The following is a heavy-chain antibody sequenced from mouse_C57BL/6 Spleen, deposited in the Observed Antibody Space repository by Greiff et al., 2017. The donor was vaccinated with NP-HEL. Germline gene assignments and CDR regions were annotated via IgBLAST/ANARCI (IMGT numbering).Heavy chain of an antibody. D-gene: IGHD1-1*01. V-gene: IGHV3-6*01. CDR3: ARDDGSSSFGY. Sequence: ESGPGLVKPSQSLSLTCSVTGYSITSGYYWNWIRQFPGNKLEWMGYISYDGSNNYNPSLKNRISITRDTPKNQFFLKLNSVTTEDTATYYCARDDGSSSFGYWGQGTTLTVSS. CDR2: ISYDGSN. J-gene: IGHJ2*01. CDR1: GYSITSGYY.